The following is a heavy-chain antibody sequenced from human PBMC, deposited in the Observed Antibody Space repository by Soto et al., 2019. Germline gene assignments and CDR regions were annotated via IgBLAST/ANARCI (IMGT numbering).Heavy chain of an antibody. CDR3: ARDGGYCSGGSCFDY. CDR2: INPNSGDT. CDR1: GDTFIGYY. V-gene: IGHV1-2*04. D-gene: IGHD2-15*01. Sequence: QVQLVQSGAEVKKPGASVKVSCKTSGDTFIGYYMHWVRQAPGQGLEWMGWINPNSGDTKYAQKFQGWVTMTRDTSVSTAYMELSRLKSDDTAVYYCARDGGYCSGGSCFDYWGQGTLVTVSS. J-gene: IGHJ4*02.